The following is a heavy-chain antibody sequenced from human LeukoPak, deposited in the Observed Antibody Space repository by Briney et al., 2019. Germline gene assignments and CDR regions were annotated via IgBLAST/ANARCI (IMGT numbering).Heavy chain of an antibody. CDR3: ATDSGYGDYVHGMDV. CDR2: ISSSGSTI. D-gene: IGHD4-17*01. J-gene: IGHJ6*02. Sequence: PGGSLRLSCAASGFTFSDYYMSWIRQAPGKGLEWVSYISSSGSTIYYADSVKGRFTISRDNAKNSLYLQMNSLRAEDTAVYYCATDSGYGDYVHGMDVWGQGTTVTVSS. V-gene: IGHV3-11*01. CDR1: GFTFSDYY.